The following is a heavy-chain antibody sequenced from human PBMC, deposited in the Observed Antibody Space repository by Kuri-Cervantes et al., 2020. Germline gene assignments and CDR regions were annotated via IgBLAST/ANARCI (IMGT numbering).Heavy chain of an antibody. CDR1: GYTFTGYY. V-gene: IGHV1-46*01. D-gene: IGHD3-3*01. CDR3: ARDSRYYDFWSGYPDP. CDR2: INPSGGST. J-gene: IGHJ5*02. Sequence: ASVKVSCKASGYTFTGYYMHWVRQAPGQGLEWMGIINPSGGSTSYAQKFQGRVTMTRDTSTSTVYMELSSLRSEDTAVYYCARDSRYYDFWSGYPDPWGQGTLVTVSS.